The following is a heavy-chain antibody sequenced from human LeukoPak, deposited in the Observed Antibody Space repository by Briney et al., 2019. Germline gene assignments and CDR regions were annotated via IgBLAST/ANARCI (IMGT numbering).Heavy chain of an antibody. D-gene: IGHD2-2*01. J-gene: IGHJ4*02. Sequence: PSETLPLTCTVSGGSISRYYWSWIRQPPGKGLEWIGYIYYSGSTNYNPSLKSRVTISVDTSKNQFSLKLSSVTAADTAVYYCARGREGYCSSTSCYLYFDYWGQGTLVTVSS. CDR2: IYYSGST. CDR1: GGSISRYY. CDR3: ARGREGYCSSTSCYLYFDY. V-gene: IGHV4-59*01.